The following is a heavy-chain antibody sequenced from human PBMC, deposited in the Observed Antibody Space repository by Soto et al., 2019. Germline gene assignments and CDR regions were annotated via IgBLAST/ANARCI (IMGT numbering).Heavy chain of an antibody. Sequence: QGQLVESGGGVVQPGRSLRLSCAASGFNFITYAMHWVRQAPGRGLEWLAIISNDGDNTYYADSVKGRFTISRSSSQNTVYLQMNSLRRDDTAVYYCARGGGADGMDVWGQGTTVTV. V-gene: IGHV3-30-3*01. CDR2: ISNDGDNT. D-gene: IGHD1-26*01. J-gene: IGHJ6*02. CDR3: ARGGGADGMDV. CDR1: GFNFITYA.